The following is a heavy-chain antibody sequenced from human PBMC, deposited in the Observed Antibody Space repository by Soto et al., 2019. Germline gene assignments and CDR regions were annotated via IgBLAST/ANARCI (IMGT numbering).Heavy chain of an antibody. CDR2: IYWDDDK. V-gene: IGHV2-5*02. D-gene: IGHD4-17*01. Sequence: QITLKESGPTLVRPAQTLTLTCDFSGFSLSTYHMGVAWIRQPPGKALEWLALIYWDDDKRYSPSLKDRLAISKETASNQVVLTITNMDPGDTATYFCAHAGDYDLLTFDHWGPGTLVTVSS. CDR3: AHAGDYDLLTFDH. J-gene: IGHJ4*02. CDR1: GFSLSTYHMG.